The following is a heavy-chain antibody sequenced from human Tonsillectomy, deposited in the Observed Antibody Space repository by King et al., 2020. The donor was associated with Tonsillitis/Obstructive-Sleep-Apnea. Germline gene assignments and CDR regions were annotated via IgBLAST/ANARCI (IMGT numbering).Heavy chain of an antibody. Sequence: QLVQSGAEVKKPGASVKVSCKASGYTFTTYHMHWVRQAPGQGLEWMGLINPSAGTTSYAQKFQGRVTMTRDTYTSTVYMELSSLRPEDAAVYYCSTSRYDCWSGNYRGVSDYNGMDVWGQGTTVTVSS. CDR3: STSRYDCWSGNYRGVSDYNGMDV. V-gene: IGHV1-46*01. J-gene: IGHJ6*02. CDR1: GYTFTTYH. D-gene: IGHD3-3*01. CDR2: INPSAGTT.